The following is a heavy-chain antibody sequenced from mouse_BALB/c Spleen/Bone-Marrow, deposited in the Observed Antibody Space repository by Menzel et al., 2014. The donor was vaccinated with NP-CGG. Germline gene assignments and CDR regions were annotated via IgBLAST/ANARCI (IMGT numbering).Heavy chain of an antibody. CDR3: ARPDYYGYLNY. D-gene: IGHD1-1*01. V-gene: IGHV4-1*02. CDR1: GFDFSRYW. J-gene: IGHJ2*01. Sequence: DVMLVESGGGLVQPGGSLKHSCAASGFDFSRYWMSWVRQAPGKGLEWIGEINPDSRTINYSPSLKDKFIISRDNAKNTLYLRLNKVRSEDTALYYCARPDYYGYLNYWGQGTTLTVSS. CDR2: INPDSRTI.